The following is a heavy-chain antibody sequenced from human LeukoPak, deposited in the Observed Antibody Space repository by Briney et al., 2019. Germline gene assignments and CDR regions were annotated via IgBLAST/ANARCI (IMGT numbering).Heavy chain of an antibody. V-gene: IGHV3-30*02. CDR3: AKEQPPLYYYDSSGYYPDY. Sequence: AGGSLRLSCAASGFTLSSYGMHSVRQAPGKGQEWVAFIRYDGSNKYYADSAKGRFTISRDNSKNTLYLQMNSLRAEDTAVYYCAKEQPPLYYYDSSGYYPDYWGQGTLVTVSS. D-gene: IGHD3-22*01. CDR1: GFTLSSYG. CDR2: IRYDGSNK. J-gene: IGHJ4*02.